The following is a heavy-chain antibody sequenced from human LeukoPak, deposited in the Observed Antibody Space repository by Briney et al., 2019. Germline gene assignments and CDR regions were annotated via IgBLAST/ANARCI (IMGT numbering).Heavy chain of an antibody. V-gene: IGHV3-11*01. J-gene: IGHJ4*02. CDR1: GFTFSDHY. D-gene: IGHD7-27*01. Sequence: PGGSLRLSCRASGFTFSDHYMTWVRQAPGKGLEYISYLSNTGSDSFYADSVKGRFSISRDNAEKSLYLQMNGLRAEDTAVYYCARGHWGLDYWGQGTLVTVSS. CDR3: ARGHWGLDY. CDR2: LSNTGSDS.